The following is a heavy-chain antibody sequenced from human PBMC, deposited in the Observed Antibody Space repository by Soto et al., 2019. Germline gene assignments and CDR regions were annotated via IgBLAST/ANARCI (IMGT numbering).Heavy chain of an antibody. V-gene: IGHV3-7*01. D-gene: IGHD5-12*01. J-gene: IGHJ4*02. CDR2: IKQDGSEK. CDR3: ARIVGSSGYDCRLDY. CDR1: GFTFSSYW. Sequence: EVQLVESGGGLVQPGGSLRLSCAASGFTFSSYWMSWVRQAPGKGLEWVANIKQDGSEKKYVDSVKGRFTISRDNAKNSLYLQVNSLRAEDTAVYYWARIVGSSGYDCRLDYWGQGTLVTVSS.